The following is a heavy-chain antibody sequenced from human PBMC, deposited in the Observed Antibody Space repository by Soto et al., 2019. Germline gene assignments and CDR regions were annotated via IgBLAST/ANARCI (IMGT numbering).Heavy chain of an antibody. J-gene: IGHJ6*02. CDR3: ARVNLGYCTSTSCLVYYHHGMDV. Sequence: SQTLSLTCAISGDSVSGNSVAWSWIRQSPSRGLEWLGRTYYRSRWYNDYGVSVKSRITIKPDTSKNQFSLQLNSVTPEDTAVYFCARVNLGYCTSTSCLVYYHHGMDVWRQRTTVTVSS. CDR1: GDSVSGNSVA. CDR2: TYYRSRWYN. V-gene: IGHV6-1*01. D-gene: IGHD2-2*01.